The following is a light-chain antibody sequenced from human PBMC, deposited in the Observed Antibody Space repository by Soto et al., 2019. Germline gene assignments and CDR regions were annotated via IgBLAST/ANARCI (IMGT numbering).Light chain of an antibody. CDR2: ANS. Sequence: QPVLTQPPSVSGAPGQRVTISCTGSSSNIGAGYDVHWYQQLPGTAPKLLISANSNRPSGVPDRFSGSKSGTSASLAITGLQAEDEADYYCQSYDNSVIVSSWVFGGGTKLTVL. CDR3: QSYDNSVIVSSWV. J-gene: IGLJ3*02. V-gene: IGLV1-40*01. CDR1: SSNIGAGYD.